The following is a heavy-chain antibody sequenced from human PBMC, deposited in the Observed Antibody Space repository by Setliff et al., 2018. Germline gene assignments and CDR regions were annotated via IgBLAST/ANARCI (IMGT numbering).Heavy chain of an antibody. D-gene: IGHD1-1*01. CDR3: ARDMGQPYYFES. V-gene: IGHV4-34*01. J-gene: IGHJ4*02. Sequence: SETLSLTCTFYGGPFSDYYWGWVRQTPGKGLEWIAEINPSGTTNYIPSLKSRLTISVDTSKRQFSLKLGSATAADTAVYYCARDMGQPYYFESWGLGTLVTVSS. CDR2: INPSGTT. CDR1: GGPFSDYY.